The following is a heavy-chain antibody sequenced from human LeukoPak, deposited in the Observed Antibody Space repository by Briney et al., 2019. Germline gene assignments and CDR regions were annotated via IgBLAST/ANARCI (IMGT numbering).Heavy chain of an antibody. D-gene: IGHD1-26*01. Sequence: SETLSLTCSVSGSSISRYYWSWIRQPPGMGREGIGYISYSGSTNYNPSLKSRVTMSVDTSKNQLSLKLSSVTAGDTAVYYCARVGKWADVFDIWGRGTRVTVSS. J-gene: IGHJ3*02. CDR2: ISYSGST. CDR1: GSSISRYY. CDR3: ARVGKWADVFDI. V-gene: IGHV4-59*01.